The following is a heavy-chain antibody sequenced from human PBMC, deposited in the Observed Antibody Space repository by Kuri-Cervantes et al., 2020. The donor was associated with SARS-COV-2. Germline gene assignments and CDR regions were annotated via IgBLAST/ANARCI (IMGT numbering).Heavy chain of an antibody. CDR3: AREAPCRIVGAICYGMDV. J-gene: IGHJ6*02. Sequence: GESLKISWAASGFTFSSYSMNWVRQAPGKGLEWVSYISSSSSTIYYADSVKGRFTISRDNAKNSLYLQMNSLRDEDTAVYYCAREAPCRIVGAICYGMDVWGQGTTVTVSS. CDR2: ISSSSSTI. D-gene: IGHD1-26*01. CDR1: GFTFSSYS. V-gene: IGHV3-48*02.